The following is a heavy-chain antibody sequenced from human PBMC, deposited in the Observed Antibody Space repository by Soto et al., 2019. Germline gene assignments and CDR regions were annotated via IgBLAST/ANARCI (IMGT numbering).Heavy chain of an antibody. J-gene: IGHJ4*02. D-gene: IGHD4-17*01. V-gene: IGHV1-69*08. CDR3: AREDYDDYYVDY. CDR2: IIPFVGTT. CDR1: GGTFSTYT. Sequence: QVQLVQSGSEVKKPGSSLTVSCKASGGTFSTYTFSWVRQAPEQGLEWMGRIIPFVGTTNYAQKFQGRATITADKSTSTAYMELSSLRSEDTAVYYCAREDYDDYYVDYWGQGTLVTVSS.